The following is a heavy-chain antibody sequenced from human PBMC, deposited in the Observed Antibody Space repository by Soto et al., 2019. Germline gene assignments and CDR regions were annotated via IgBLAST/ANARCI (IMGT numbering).Heavy chain of an antibody. V-gene: IGHV3-23*01. CDR1: GFTFRNYA. CDR2: ISTGGENT. CDR3: AKKIYHRFDP. J-gene: IGHJ5*02. D-gene: IGHD5-12*01. Sequence: EEQLLESGGGLVQPGGSLRLSCTASGFTFRNYAMTWVRQAPGKGLEWVSAISTGGENTYYTDSLEGRFTISRDNSKNTLYLQMSSLRAEDTAVYYCAKKIYHRFDPWGQGTLVTVSS.